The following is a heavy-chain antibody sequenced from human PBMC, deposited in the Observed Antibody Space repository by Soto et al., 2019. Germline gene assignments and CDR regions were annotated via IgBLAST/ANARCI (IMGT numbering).Heavy chain of an antibody. J-gene: IGHJ4*02. Sequence: ASDTLSLTCTVSGGSLSSSIYYGGWIRQPPGKGLEWIGSIFYSGSIYYNPSLKSRVTISVDRSKNQFSLKLSSVTAADTAIYYCARGQPHHYWGQGTLVNVSS. CDR3: ARGQPHHY. CDR2: IFYSGSI. V-gene: IGHV4-39*07. D-gene: IGHD6-13*01. CDR1: GGSLSSSIYY.